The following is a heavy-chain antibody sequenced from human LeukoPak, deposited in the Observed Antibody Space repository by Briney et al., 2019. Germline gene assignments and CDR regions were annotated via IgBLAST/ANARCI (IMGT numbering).Heavy chain of an antibody. J-gene: IGHJ4*02. CDR3: ARGVALGYSSSWYDY. Sequence: SETLSLTCAVYGGSFSGYYWSWIRQPPGKGLEWIGEINHSGSTNYNPSLKSRVTISVDTSKNQFSLKLSSVTAADTAVYYCARGVALGYSSSWYDYWGQGTLVTVSS. D-gene: IGHD6-6*01. CDR2: INHSGST. V-gene: IGHV4-34*01. CDR1: GGSFSGYY.